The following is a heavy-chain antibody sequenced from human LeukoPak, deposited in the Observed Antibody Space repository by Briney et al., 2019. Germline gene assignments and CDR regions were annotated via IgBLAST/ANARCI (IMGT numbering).Heavy chain of an antibody. CDR1: GGTFSSYA. CDR3: ARGGWLPTTVIDY. CDR2: IIPILGIA. V-gene: IGHV1-69*04. D-gene: IGHD5-24*01. J-gene: IGHJ4*02. Sequence: ASVKVSCKASGGTFSSYAISWVRQAPGQGLEWMGRIIPILGIANYAQKFQGRVTITADTSTSTAYMELRSLRSDDTAVYYCARGGWLPTTVIDYWGQGTLVTVSS.